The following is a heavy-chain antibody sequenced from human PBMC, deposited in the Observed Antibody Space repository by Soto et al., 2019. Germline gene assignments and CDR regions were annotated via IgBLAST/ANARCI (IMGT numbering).Heavy chain of an antibody. Sequence: GGALRLSCAASGFTFSSYSMNWVRHALEKGPERISYIGPSHNDIGDADSVKGRFTISRDNAKDSLYLQMNSLTVDDTAVYFCVRDHNWGFDYWAPGTLVTVSS. V-gene: IGHV3-21*05. CDR3: VRDHNWGFDY. J-gene: IGHJ4*02. D-gene: IGHD7-27*01. CDR1: GFTFSSYS. CDR2: IGPSHNDI.